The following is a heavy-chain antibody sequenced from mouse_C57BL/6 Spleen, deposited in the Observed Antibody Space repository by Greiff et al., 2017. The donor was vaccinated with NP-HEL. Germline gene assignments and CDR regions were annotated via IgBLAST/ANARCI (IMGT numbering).Heavy chain of an antibody. CDR3: ARDGAAQAPFAY. CDR2: ISYDGSN. D-gene: IGHD3-2*02. Sequence: EVQLQQSGPGLVKPSQSLSLTCSVTGYSITSGYYWNWIRQFPGNKLEWIDYISYDGSNNYNPSLKNRISITRDTSKNQFFLKLNSVTTEDTATYYCARDGAAQAPFAYWGQGTLVTVSA. J-gene: IGHJ3*01. CDR1: GYSITSGYY. V-gene: IGHV3-6*01.